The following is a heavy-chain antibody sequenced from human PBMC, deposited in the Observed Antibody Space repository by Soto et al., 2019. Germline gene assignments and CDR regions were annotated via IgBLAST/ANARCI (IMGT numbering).Heavy chain of an antibody. V-gene: IGHV1-69*13. D-gene: IGHD6-13*01. J-gene: IGHJ4*02. CDR3: ARDGGYSSSWYVSDY. CDR1: GGTFSSCA. CDR2: IIPIFGTA. Sequence: ASVKVSCKASGGTFSSCAISWVRQAPGQGLEWMGGIIPIFGTANYAQKFQGRVTITADESTSTAYMELSSLRSEDTAVYYCARDGGYSSSWYVSDYWGQGTLVTVSS.